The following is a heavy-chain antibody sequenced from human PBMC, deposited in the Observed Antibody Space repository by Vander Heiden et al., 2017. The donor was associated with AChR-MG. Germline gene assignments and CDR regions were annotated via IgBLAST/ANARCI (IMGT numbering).Heavy chain of an antibody. CDR2: ISGSGGST. CDR3: AKGSGSGLGGTLDY. CDR1: GFPFSSYA. Sequence: EVQLLESGGGLVQPGGSLSLSCAASGFPFSSYAMSWVRQAPGKGLEWVSAISGSGGSTYYADSVKGRFTISRDNSKNTLYLQMNSLRAEDTAVYYCAKGSGSGLGGTLDYWGQGTLVTVSS. V-gene: IGHV3-23*01. D-gene: IGHD3-10*01. J-gene: IGHJ4*02.